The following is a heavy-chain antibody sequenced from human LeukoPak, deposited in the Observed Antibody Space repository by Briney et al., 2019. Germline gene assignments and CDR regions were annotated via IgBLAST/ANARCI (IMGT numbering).Heavy chain of an antibody. Sequence: GGSPRLSCAASGFTFDEYAMHWVRQVPGKGLQWVSVITGSGTGTDYADSVKGRFTISRDNSRNSLYLQMNSLRIEDTALYYCAKDMDHYDFWTGGFDPWGQGTLVTVSS. J-gene: IGHJ5*02. D-gene: IGHD3-3*01. CDR3: AKDMDHYDFWTGGFDP. CDR2: ITGSGTGT. V-gene: IGHV3-43*02. CDR1: GFTFDEYA.